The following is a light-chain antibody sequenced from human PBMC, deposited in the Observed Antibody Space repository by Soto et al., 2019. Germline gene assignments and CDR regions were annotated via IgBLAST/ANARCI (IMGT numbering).Light chain of an antibody. CDR1: QTISRW. J-gene: IGKJ1*01. CDR2: TAS. CDR3: QEYNNYWT. Sequence: DIQMTQSPSTLSASLGDTVTITCRASQTISRWLAWYQQKPGKAPRLLIYTASTLESGVPSRFSASGSGTEFTLTIGSLHPDDFATYYCQEYNNYWTFGQGTKVDI. V-gene: IGKV1-5*01.